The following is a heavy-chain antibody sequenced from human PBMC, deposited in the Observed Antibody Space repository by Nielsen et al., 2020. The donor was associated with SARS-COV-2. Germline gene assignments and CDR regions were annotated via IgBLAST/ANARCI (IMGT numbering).Heavy chain of an antibody. CDR2: IIPIFGTA. D-gene: IGHD3-3*01. V-gene: IGHV1-69*13. CDR3: ARAYYDFWSGYYPPDYYYYGMDV. CDR1: GGTFSSYA. J-gene: IGHJ6*02. Sequence: SVKVSCKASGGTFSSYAISWVRQAPGQGLEWMGGIIPIFGTANYAQKFQGRVTITADESTSTAYMELSSLRSEDTAVYYCARAYYDFWSGYYPPDYYYYGMDVWGQGTTVTVSS.